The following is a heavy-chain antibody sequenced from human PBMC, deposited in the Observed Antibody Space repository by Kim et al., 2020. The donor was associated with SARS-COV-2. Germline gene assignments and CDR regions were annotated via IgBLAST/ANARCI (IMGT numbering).Heavy chain of an antibody. CDR2: IFPIVGTG. Sequence: SVKVSCKVSGDTNRVHVISWVRQAPGQGLEWMGGIFPIVGTGNYAPKFQGRVTFTADESTNTVYMDLSSLRSDDTAVYYCARDWDYGSGNTAAYWGQGTPVTVSS. CDR3: ARDWDYGSGNTAAY. D-gene: IGHD3-16*01. J-gene: IGHJ4*02. V-gene: IGHV1-69*13. CDR1: GDTNRVHV.